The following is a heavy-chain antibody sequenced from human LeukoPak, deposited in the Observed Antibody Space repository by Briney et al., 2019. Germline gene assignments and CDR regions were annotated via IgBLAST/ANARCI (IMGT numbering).Heavy chain of an antibody. CDR1: GFTFSSYW. CDR3: ARIGYDSSGYLI. J-gene: IGHJ3*02. V-gene: IGHV3-7*05. D-gene: IGHD3-22*01. Sequence: GESLKISCAASGFTFSSYWMSWVRQAPGKGLEWVANIKQDGSEKYYVDSVKGRLTISRDNAKNSLYLQMNSLRAEDTAVYYCARIGYDSSGYLIWGQGTMVTVSS. CDR2: IKQDGSEK.